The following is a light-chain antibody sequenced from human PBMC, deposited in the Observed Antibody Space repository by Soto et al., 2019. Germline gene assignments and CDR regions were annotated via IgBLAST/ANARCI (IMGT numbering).Light chain of an antibody. CDR1: QSVSNK. CDR2: GAS. Sequence: EIMMTQSPATLSVSPGERATLSCRASQSVSNKLAWYQQKPGQAPRLLIYGASTRATGIPARFSGSGSGTEFSLTISSLQSEHFAVYYCQEYNHWHPVTFGGGTKVEIK. V-gene: IGKV3-15*01. CDR3: QEYNHWHPVT. J-gene: IGKJ4*01.